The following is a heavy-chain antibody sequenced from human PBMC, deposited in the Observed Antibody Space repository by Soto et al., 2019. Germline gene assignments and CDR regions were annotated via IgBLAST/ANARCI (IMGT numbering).Heavy chain of an antibody. CDR1: GYTFTSYA. Sequence: ASVKVSCKASGYTFTSYAMHWVRQAPGQRLEWMGWINAGNGNTKYSQKFQGRVTITRDTSASTAYMELSSLRSEDTAVYYCATDSGTGGYYGMDVWGKGTTVTVSS. CDR3: ATDSGTGGYYGMDV. D-gene: IGHD1-1*01. V-gene: IGHV1-3*01. CDR2: INAGNGNT. J-gene: IGHJ6*04.